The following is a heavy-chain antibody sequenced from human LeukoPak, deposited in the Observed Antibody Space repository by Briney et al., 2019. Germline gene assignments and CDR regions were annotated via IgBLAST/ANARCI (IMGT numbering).Heavy chain of an antibody. J-gene: IGHJ6*03. CDR2: IYASGNT. V-gene: IGHV4-4*07. CDR1: GGSISTYY. Sequence: SETLSLTCTVSGGSISTYYWSCVRQPAGKGLEGIGRIYASGNTKYNPSLKSRLAMSVDTSKNQFSLKLNSVTAADTAVYYCARDRGYYMDVWGKGTTVTVSS. CDR3: ARDRGYYMDV.